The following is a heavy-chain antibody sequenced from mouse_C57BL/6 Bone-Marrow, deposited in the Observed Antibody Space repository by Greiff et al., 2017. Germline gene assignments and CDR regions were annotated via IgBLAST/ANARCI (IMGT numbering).Heavy chain of an antibody. Sequence: EVMLVESEGGLVQPGSSMKLSCTASGFTFSDYYMAWVRQVPEKGLEWVANINYDGSSTYYLDSLKSRFIISRDNAKNILYLQMSSLKSEDTATYYCARETYYRGYYFDYWGQGTTLTVSS. D-gene: IGHD2-14*01. V-gene: IGHV5-16*01. CDR2: INYDGSST. J-gene: IGHJ2*01. CDR3: ARETYYRGYYFDY. CDR1: GFTFSDYY.